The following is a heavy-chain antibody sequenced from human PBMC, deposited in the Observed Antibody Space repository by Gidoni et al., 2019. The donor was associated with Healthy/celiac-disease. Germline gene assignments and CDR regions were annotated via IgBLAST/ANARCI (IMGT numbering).Heavy chain of an antibody. CDR3: AREGEDRGYYFDY. V-gene: IGHV4-34*01. Sequence: QVQLQQWGAGLLKPSETLSLTCAVYVGSFSGYYWSWIRQPPGKGLEWIGEINHSGSTNYNPSLKSRVTISVDTSKNQFSLKLSAVTAADTAVYYCAREGEDRGYYFDYWGQGTLVTVSS. J-gene: IGHJ4*02. D-gene: IGHD2-15*01. CDR2: INHSGST. CDR1: VGSFSGYY.